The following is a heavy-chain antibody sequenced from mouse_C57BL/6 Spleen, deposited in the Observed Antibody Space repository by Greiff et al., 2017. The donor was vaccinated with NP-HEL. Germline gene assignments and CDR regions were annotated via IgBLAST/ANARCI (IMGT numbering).Heavy chain of an antibody. J-gene: IGHJ3*01. Sequence: EVQGVESGGGLVKPGGSLKLSCAASGFTFSSYAMSWVRQTPEKRLEWVATISDGGSYTYYPDNVKGRFTISRDNAKNNLYLQMSSLKSEDTAMYYCTRDQEGLRDGAWFAYWGQGTLVTVSA. CDR1: GFTFSSYA. D-gene: IGHD2-4*01. CDR3: TRDQEGLRDGAWFAY. CDR2: ISDGGSYT. V-gene: IGHV5-4*01.